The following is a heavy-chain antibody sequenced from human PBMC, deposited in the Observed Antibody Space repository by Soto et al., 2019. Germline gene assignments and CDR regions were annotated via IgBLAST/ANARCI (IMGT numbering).Heavy chain of an antibody. CDR3: ARLYCTTNTCDSWFDP. CDR2: IDPGDTYV. CDR1: VYTFTTFW. Sequence: PWESLKISCNVFVYTFTTFWISWVRQMPVKGLEWMGRIDPGDTYVTYSPPFQGHVTISVDKSISTAYLEWSSLKASDTAMYYCARLYCTTNTCDSWFDPWGQGTLVTVSS. J-gene: IGHJ5*02. V-gene: IGHV5-10-1*01. D-gene: IGHD2-8*01.